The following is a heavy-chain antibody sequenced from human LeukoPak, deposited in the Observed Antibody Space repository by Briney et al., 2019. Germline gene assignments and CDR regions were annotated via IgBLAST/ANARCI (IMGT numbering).Heavy chain of an antibody. Sequence: ASVKVSCKASGYTFTSYGISWMRQAPGQGLEWMGWIGAYNGNTNYAQKLQGRVTMTTDTSTSIAYMELRSLRSDDTAVYYCARSGDYDFWSGYWRGNAFDIWGQGTMVTVSS. D-gene: IGHD3-3*01. CDR1: GYTFTSYG. CDR2: IGAYNGNT. J-gene: IGHJ3*02. CDR3: ARSGDYDFWSGYWRGNAFDI. V-gene: IGHV1-18*01.